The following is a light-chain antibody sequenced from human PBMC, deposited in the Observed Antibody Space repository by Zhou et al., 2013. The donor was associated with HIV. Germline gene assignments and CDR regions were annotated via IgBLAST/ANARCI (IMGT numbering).Light chain of an antibody. V-gene: IGKV1-39*01. J-gene: IGKJ2*03. Sequence: IQLTQSPAFMSASIGERVTITCRASQDIGDYLAWYQHKPGKAPKLLIYDASNLEGGVPSRFSGGKSGTDFTLTISSLQPEDLATYFCQQSYSTPYSFGQGTKLEI. CDR3: QQSYSTPYS. CDR1: QDIGDY. CDR2: DAS.